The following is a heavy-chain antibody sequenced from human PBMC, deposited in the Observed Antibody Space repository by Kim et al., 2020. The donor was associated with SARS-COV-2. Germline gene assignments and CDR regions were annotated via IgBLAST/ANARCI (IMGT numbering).Heavy chain of an antibody. V-gene: IGHV3-53*01. J-gene: IGHJ6*02. CDR3: ARGDYYGSGRSYYGMDV. D-gene: IGHD3-10*01. Sequence: VKGRFTMSRDNSKNTLYLQMNSLRAEDTAVYYCARGDYYGSGRSYYGMDVWGQGTTVTVSS.